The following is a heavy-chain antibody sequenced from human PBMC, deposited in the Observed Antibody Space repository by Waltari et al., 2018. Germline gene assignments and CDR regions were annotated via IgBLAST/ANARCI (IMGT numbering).Heavy chain of an antibody. Sequence: QVQLQESGPGLVRPSETLSLTCAGSGYSISSGYYWGWTRQPPGKGLEWIGSIYHSGSTYYNPSLKSRVTISVDTSKNQFSLKLSSVTAADTAVYYCAMAGTQGLGFDYWGQGTLVTVSS. D-gene: IGHD6-19*01. V-gene: IGHV4-38-2*01. J-gene: IGHJ4*02. CDR2: IYHSGST. CDR1: GYSISSGYY. CDR3: AMAGTQGLGFDY.